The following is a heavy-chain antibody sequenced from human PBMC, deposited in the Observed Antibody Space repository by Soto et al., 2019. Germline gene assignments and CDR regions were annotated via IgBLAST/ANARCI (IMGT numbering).Heavy chain of an antibody. CDR3: AKALGELSPESYDY. D-gene: IGHD3-16*02. J-gene: IGHJ4*02. Sequence: QVQLVESGGGVVQPGRSLTLSCAASGFTFSSFAMHWVRQAPGKGLECVAVISYDGSEKSYADSVKVRFTIYRDNSKNTLNLQMNSLRVDDTAVYYCAKALGELSPESYDYWGQVTLITVSS. CDR2: ISYDGSEK. V-gene: IGHV3-30*18. CDR1: GFTFSSFA.